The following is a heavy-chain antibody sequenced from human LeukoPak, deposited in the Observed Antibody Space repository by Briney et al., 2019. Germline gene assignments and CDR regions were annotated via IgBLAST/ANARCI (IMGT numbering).Heavy chain of an antibody. V-gene: IGHV3-11*03. Sequence: GGSLTLSCIASGFSFSDYYVSWIRQAPGKGLEWVSYISCSGSHNNYATSVTGRFTISRNNAKKSLHLQMNSLGAEDTAVYYCARHPDGSLSLDYWGQGTLVSVSS. CDR2: ISCSGSHN. J-gene: IGHJ4*02. CDR1: GFSFSDYY. CDR3: ARHPDGSLSLDY. D-gene: IGHD1-26*01.